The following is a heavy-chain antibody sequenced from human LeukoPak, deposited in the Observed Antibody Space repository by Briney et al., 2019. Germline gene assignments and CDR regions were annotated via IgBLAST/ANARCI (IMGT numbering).Heavy chain of an antibody. CDR2: TYFGDSDT. J-gene: IGHJ4*02. CDR1: GNNFSTYW. V-gene: IGHV5-51*01. CDR3: CRDAYTSVDY. Sequence: GESLKISFKGSGNNFSTYWIGWVRQMPGKGLEWMGITYFGDSDTRYSPSFQGQVTISADKSISTAYLQWSSLRASDTAIYYCCRDAYTSVDYWGQGTLVTVSS. D-gene: IGHD5-24*01.